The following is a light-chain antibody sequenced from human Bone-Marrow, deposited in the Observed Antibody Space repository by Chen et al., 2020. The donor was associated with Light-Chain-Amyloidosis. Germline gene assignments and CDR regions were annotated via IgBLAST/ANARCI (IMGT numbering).Light chain of an antibody. V-gene: IGLV3-25*03. J-gene: IGLJ2*01. CDR3: QSADSSGTYEVI. CDR1: DLPTKY. Sequence: SYELTQPPSVSVSPGPTAMFTCSGDDLPTKYAYWYQQKPGQAPVLVIHRDTERPSGISERFSGSSSGTTATLTISGVQAEDEADYHCQSADSSGTYEVIFGGGTKLTVL. CDR2: RDT.